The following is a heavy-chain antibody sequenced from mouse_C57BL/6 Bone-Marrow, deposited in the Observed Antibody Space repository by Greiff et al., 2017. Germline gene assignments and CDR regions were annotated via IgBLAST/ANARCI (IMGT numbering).Heavy chain of an antibody. CDR2: INPYNGGT. V-gene: IGHV1-19*01. J-gene: IGHJ4*01. Sequence: EVQLQESGPVLVKPGASVKMSCKASGYTFTDYYMNWVKQSHGKRLEWIGVINPYNGGTSYNQKFKGKATLTVDKSSSTAYMELNSLTSEDSAVYYCADSNYCYAMDYWGQGTSDTVSS. CDR3: ADSNYCYAMDY. D-gene: IGHD2-5*01. CDR1: GYTFTDYY.